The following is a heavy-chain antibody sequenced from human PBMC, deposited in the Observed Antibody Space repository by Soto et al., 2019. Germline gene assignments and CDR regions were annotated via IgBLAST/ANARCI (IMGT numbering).Heavy chain of an antibody. CDR2: INHSGST. D-gene: IGHD5-12*01. J-gene: IGHJ4*02. V-gene: IGHV4-34*01. Sequence: QVQLQQWGAGLLKPSETLSLTCAVYGGSFSGYYWSWIRQPPGKGLEWIGEINHSGSTNYNPSLKSRVTISVDTSMNQFSLKLSSVTAADTAVYYCARGRMATIDYWGQGTLVTVSS. CDR3: ARGRMATIDY. CDR1: GGSFSGYY.